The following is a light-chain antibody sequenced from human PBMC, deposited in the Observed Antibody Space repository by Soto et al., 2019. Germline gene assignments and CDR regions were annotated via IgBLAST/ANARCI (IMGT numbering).Light chain of an antibody. Sequence: ESVMTQSPLSLPVTPGEPASISCRSSQSLQYSNGYKYLDWYVQKPEQSPQILIYLASNRASGVPERFNGSGSGTDFTLRISRVEAEDVGVNYCMQALQTAAFGQGTKVEIK. CDR1: QSLQYSNGYKY. CDR2: LAS. CDR3: MQALQTAA. V-gene: IGKV2-28*01. J-gene: IGKJ1*01.